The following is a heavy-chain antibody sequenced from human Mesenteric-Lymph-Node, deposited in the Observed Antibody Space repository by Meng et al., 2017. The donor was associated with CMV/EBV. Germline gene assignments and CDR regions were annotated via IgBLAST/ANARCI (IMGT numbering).Heavy chain of an antibody. CDR2: INPNSGGT. V-gene: IGHV1-2*06. CDR3: AREGYGSGFDH. Sequence: SCKASGYSFTGYPMHWVRQAPGQGLEWMGRINPNSGGTNYAQKFQGRVTMTRDTSISTAYMELSRLRSDDTAMYYCAREGYGSGFDHWGQGTLVTVSS. CDR1: GYSFTGYP. J-gene: IGHJ4*02. D-gene: IGHD3-10*01.